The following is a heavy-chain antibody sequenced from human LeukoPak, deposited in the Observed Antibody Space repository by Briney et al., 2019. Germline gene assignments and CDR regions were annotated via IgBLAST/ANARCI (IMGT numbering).Heavy chain of an antibody. D-gene: IGHD2-2*01. V-gene: IGHV1-2*02. Sequence: ASVKVSCKASGYTFTGYSMHWVRQAPGQGLEWMGWINPNSGVTNYAQKFQGRVTMTRDTSISTAYMELSSLRSDDTAVYYCARDKYDGYCSSTSCRHFDIWGQGTMVTVSS. CDR2: INPNSGVT. J-gene: IGHJ3*02. CDR1: GYTFTGYS. CDR3: ARDKYDGYCSSTSCRHFDI.